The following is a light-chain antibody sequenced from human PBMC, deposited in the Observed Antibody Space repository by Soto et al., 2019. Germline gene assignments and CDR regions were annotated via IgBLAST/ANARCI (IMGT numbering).Light chain of an antibody. Sequence: EIVMTQSPATLSVSPGERATLSCRASQSVSSNLAWYQQKPGQAPRHLIYGASTRATGIPARFSGSGSGTEFTLTISSRQSEDFAVYYCQRYNNWPLYTFGQGTKLEIK. CDR3: QRYNNWPLYT. CDR2: GAS. V-gene: IGKV3-15*01. CDR1: QSVSSN. J-gene: IGKJ2*01.